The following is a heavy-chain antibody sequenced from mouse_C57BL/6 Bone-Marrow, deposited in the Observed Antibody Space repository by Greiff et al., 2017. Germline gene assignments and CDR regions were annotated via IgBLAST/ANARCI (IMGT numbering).Heavy chain of an antibody. CDR1: GFSLTSYG. Sequence: QVQLQQSGPGLVQPSQSLSITCTASGFSLTSYGVHWVRQSPGKGLEWLGVIWSGRSTDYNAAFISRLSISKDNSKSQVFFKMNSLQADDTAIYYCARNGMDYWGQGTSVTVSS. V-gene: IGHV2-2*01. CDR2: IWSGRST. CDR3: ARNGMDY. J-gene: IGHJ4*01.